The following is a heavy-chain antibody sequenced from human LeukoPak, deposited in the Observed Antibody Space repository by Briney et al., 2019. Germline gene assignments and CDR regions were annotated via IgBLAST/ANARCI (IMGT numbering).Heavy chain of an antibody. Sequence: PSQTLSLTCAVSGGSISSGGYSWSWIRQPPGKGLEWIGYIYHSGSTYYNPSLKSRVTISVDTSKNQFSLKLSSVTAADTAVYYCARGQLGGYAFDIWGQGTMVTVSS. CDR1: GGSISSGGYS. J-gene: IGHJ3*02. V-gene: IGHV4-30-2*01. CDR2: IYHSGST. CDR3: ARGQLGGYAFDI. D-gene: IGHD3-22*01.